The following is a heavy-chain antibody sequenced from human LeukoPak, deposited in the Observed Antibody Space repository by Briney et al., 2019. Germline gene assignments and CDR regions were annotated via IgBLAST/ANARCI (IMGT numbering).Heavy chain of an antibody. V-gene: IGHV3-7*03. D-gene: IGHD3-3*01. Sequence: GGSLRLSCVASGFTFGKYWMSWVRQARGKGLERVANIKLDGSEKNYVDSVKGRFTISRDNTKNSLYLQMNSLRAEDTAVFYCARDQYDTWSRRGNFDSWGQGTLVIVSS. CDR2: IKLDGSEK. J-gene: IGHJ4*02. CDR1: GFTFGKYW. CDR3: ARDQYDTWSRRGNFDS.